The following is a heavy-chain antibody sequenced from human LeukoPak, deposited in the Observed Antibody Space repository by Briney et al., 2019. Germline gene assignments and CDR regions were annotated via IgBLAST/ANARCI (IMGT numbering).Heavy chain of an antibody. CDR3: ARAVRWRMEYYFDY. J-gene: IGHJ4*02. CDR1: GFTFSSYW. V-gene: IGHV3-74*01. CDR2: INTDGSST. Sequence: PGGSPRLSCAASGFTFSSYWMHWVRQTPGKGLVWVSRINTDGSSTSYADSVKGRFTISRDNAKNTLYLQMNSLRAEDTAVFYCARAVRWRMEYYFDYWGQGTLVTVSS. D-gene: IGHD3-3*01.